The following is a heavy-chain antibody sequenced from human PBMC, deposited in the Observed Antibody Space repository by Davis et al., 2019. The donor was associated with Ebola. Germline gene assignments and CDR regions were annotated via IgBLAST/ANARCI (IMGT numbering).Heavy chain of an antibody. CDR3: ARDQLLWFGETTYGMDV. V-gene: IGHV1-3*01. CDR2: INAGNGNT. D-gene: IGHD3-10*01. Sequence: ASVKVSCKASGYTFTSYAMHWVRQAPGQRLEWMGWINAGNGNTKYSQKFQERVTITRDMSTSTAYMELSSLRSEDTAVYYCARDQLLWFGETTYGMDVWGQGTTVTVSS. J-gene: IGHJ6*02. CDR1: GYTFTSYA.